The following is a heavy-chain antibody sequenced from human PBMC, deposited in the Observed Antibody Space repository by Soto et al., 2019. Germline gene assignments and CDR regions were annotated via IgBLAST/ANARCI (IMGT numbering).Heavy chain of an antibody. Sequence: GGSLRLSCAASGFTFDDYGMSWVRQAPGKGLEWVSGINWNGGSTGYADSVKGRFTISRDNAKNSLYLQMNSLRAEDTALYHCARGGYCSSTSCPTGDYYYGMDVWGLGTTVTVSS. J-gene: IGHJ6*02. D-gene: IGHD2-2*01. CDR2: INWNGGST. CDR3: ARGGYCSSTSCPTGDYYYGMDV. V-gene: IGHV3-20*01. CDR1: GFTFDDYG.